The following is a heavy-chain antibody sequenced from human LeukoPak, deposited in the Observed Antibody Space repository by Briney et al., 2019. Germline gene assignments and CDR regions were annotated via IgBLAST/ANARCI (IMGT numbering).Heavy chain of an antibody. CDR2: IRSKAYGATT. D-gene: IGHD3-10*01. CDR3: SRGPILLWIHNGMDV. Sequence: GGSLRLSCIASGFIFGDHAMSWIHQAPGKGLEWVGFIRSKAYGATTEYAASVKGRFTISRDDSNGIAYLQMDYLKTEDTALYYCSRGPILLWIHNGMDVWGQGTTVTVSS. J-gene: IGHJ6*02. CDR1: GFIFGDHA. V-gene: IGHV3-49*03.